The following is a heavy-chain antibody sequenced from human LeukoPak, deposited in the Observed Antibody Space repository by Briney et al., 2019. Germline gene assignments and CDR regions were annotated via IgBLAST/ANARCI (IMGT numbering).Heavy chain of an antibody. CDR1: GFTFSSYA. CDR2: ISYDGSNK. D-gene: IGHD2-8*01. Sequence: GRSLRLSCAASGFTFSSYAMHWVRQAPGKGLEWVAVISYDGSNKYYADSVKGRFTISRDNSKNTLYLQMNSLRAEDTAVYYCAKDSSRYCTNGVCWNYFDYWGQGTLVTVSS. CDR3: AKDSSRYCTNGVCWNYFDY. J-gene: IGHJ4*02. V-gene: IGHV3-30-3*01.